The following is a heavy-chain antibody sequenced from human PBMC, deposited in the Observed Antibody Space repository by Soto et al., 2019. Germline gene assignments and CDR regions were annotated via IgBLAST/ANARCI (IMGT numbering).Heavy chain of an antibody. CDR3: AREITIFGVVRFDY. CDR2: VSAYNGNT. D-gene: IGHD3-3*01. Sequence: ASVKVSCKASGYTFTSYGISWVRQAPGQGLEWMGWVSAYNGNTNYAQKLQGRVTMTTDTSTSTAYMELRSLRSDDTAVYYCAREITIFGVVRFDYWGQGTMGTVSS. V-gene: IGHV1-18*01. CDR1: GYTFTSYG. J-gene: IGHJ4*02.